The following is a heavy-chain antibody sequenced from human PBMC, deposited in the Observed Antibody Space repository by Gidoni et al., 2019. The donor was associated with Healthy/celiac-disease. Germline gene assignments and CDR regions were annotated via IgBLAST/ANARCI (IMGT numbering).Heavy chain of an antibody. J-gene: IGHJ4*02. CDR1: GLTFSSCA. V-gene: IGHV3-23*01. CDR2: ISGRGGST. Sequence: EVQLLESGGGLVQPGGSLRLSCAASGLTFSSCAMSGVRPAPGKGLDGVSAISGRGGSTYYADSVKGRFTISRDNSKNTLYLQMNSLRAEDTAVYYCAKTLRYYFDYWGQGTLVTVSS. CDR3: AKTLRYYFDY.